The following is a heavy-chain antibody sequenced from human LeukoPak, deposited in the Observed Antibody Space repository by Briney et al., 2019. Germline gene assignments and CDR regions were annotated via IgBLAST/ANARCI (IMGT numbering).Heavy chain of an antibody. CDR3: AKYSGSYYSYFDY. CDR1: GFTFSSFW. Sequence: GGSLRLSCAASGFTFSSFWMSWVRQAPGKGLEWVAVISYDGSNKYYADSVKGRFTISRDNSKNTLYLQMNSLRAEDTAVYYCAKYSGSYYSYFDYWAREPWSPSPQ. CDR2: ISYDGSNK. V-gene: IGHV3-30-3*01. D-gene: IGHD1-26*01. J-gene: IGHJ4*02.